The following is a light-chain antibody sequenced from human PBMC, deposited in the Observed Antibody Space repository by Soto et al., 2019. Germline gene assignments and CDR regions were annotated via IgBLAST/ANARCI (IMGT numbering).Light chain of an antibody. CDR1: TSVSSSY. Sequence: ELVLTQSPGTLSLSPGARATLSCRATTSVSSSYLAWYQQKPGQAPRLLIYGASTRATGIPARFSGSGSGTEFTLIISSLQSEDSAVYYCQQYDSWPWTFGQGTKVDIK. CDR3: QQYDSWPWT. CDR2: GAS. J-gene: IGKJ1*01. V-gene: IGKV3-15*01.